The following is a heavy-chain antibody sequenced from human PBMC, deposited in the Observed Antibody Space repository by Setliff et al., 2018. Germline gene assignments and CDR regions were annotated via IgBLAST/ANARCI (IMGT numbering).Heavy chain of an antibody. D-gene: IGHD3-10*01. Sequence: GGSLSLSCAASAFTFNKYAVTWLRQAPGKGLEWVSSITVSGHTTYADSVEGRFSISRDNSKNTLYLQMNSLRPEDTAVYYCAKVKKQLIRGFGFDYWGQGTPVTVSS. J-gene: IGHJ4*02. CDR1: AFTFNKYA. CDR2: ITVSGHTT. V-gene: IGHV3-23*01. CDR3: AKVKKQLIRGFGFDY.